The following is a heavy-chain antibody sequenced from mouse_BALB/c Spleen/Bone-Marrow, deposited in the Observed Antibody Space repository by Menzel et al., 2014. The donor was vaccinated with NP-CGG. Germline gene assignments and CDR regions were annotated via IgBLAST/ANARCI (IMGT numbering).Heavy chain of an antibody. CDR2: ISSGSSTF. V-gene: IGHV5-17*02. D-gene: IGHD2-13*01. CDR1: GFTFSSFG. CDR3: AREGGAYAGGAY. J-gene: IGHJ2*01. Sequence: EVKLVESGGGFEQPGGSRKLSWAASGFTFSSFGMHWVRQAPEKGLEWVAYISSGSSTFYYADKVKGRFTVSRDNPKNTLFLQMTGLRSEDAAMYYCAREGGAYAGGAYWGQGTTLRGS.